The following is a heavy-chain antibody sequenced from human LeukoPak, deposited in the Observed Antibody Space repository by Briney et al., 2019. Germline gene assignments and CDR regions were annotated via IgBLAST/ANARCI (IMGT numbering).Heavy chain of an antibody. V-gene: IGHV4-34*01. CDR1: GGSFSGYY. J-gene: IGHJ6*03. CDR2: INHSGST. CDR3: ARVRGEYYGSGSYARPYYYYMDV. D-gene: IGHD3-10*01. Sequence: SETLSLTCAVYGGSFSGYYWSWIRQPPGKGLEWIGEINHSGSTNYNPSLKSRVTISVDTSKNQFSLKLSSVTAADTAVYYCARVRGEYYGSGSYARPYYYYMDVWGKGTTVTISS.